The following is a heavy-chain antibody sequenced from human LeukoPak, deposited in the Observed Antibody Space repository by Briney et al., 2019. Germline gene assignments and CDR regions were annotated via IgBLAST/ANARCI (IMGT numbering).Heavy chain of an antibody. J-gene: IGHJ6*03. Sequence: SVKVSCKASGGTFSSYAISWVRQAPGQGLEWMGGIIPIFGTANYAQKFQGRVTITTDESTSTAYMELSSLRSEDTAVYYCAKSSRDSSGYWDPTYYYYYYMDVWGKGTTVTVSS. CDR1: GGTFSSYA. V-gene: IGHV1-69*05. D-gene: IGHD3-22*01. CDR2: IIPIFGTA. CDR3: AKSSRDSSGYWDPTYYYYYYMDV.